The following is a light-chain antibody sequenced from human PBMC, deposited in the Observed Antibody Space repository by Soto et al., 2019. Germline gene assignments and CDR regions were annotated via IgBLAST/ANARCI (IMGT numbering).Light chain of an antibody. CDR3: QQYNNWPPYT. Sequence: EIMLTQSPGTLSLSPGERATLSCRASQSISSSHLAWYQQKPGQVPRLLFYGASSSASRIQDRFSGSGAGTDFALTNSRLDPEDFAVYYCQQYNNWPPYTFGQVPKLEIK. V-gene: IGKV3-20*01. CDR1: QSISSSH. J-gene: IGKJ2*01. CDR2: GAS.